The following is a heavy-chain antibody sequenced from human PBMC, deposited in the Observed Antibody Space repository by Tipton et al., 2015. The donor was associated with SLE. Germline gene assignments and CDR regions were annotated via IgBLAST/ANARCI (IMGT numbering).Heavy chain of an antibody. J-gene: IGHJ4*02. V-gene: IGHV3-33*01. D-gene: IGHD3-16*01. CDR2: IWYDGSNK. CDR3: ARGRAGEFLDY. CDR1: GFTFSTSA. Sequence: SLRLSCAASGFTFSTSAMHWVRQAPGKGLEWVAVIWYDGSNKFYADSVKGRFTISRDNSKNTVSLQMNSLRVEDTAVYFCARGRAGEFLDYWGRGTLVTVSS.